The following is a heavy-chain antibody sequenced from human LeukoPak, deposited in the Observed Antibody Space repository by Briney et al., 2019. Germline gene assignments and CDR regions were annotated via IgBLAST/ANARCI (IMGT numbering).Heavy chain of an antibody. J-gene: IGHJ3*01. CDR1: GFNVNNNF. Sequence: GGSLRLSCAASGFNVNNNFMSWVRQTPGRGLDRVSVIYSDGTTYYADSVKGRFTISRDNSKNMLYLQMHSLKAADTAVYFCARERGCGGDCFQREAFDLWGQGTMVTVSS. D-gene: IGHD2-21*02. CDR3: ARERGCGGDCFQREAFDL. CDR2: IYSDGTT. V-gene: IGHV3-53*01.